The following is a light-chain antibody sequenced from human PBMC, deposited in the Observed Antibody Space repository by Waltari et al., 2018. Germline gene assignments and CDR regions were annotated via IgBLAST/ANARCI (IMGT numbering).Light chain of an antibody. Sequence: EVVLTQSPATLSLSPGERATLSCRASPSVSSYLVWYQQKADQAPRLLIYDASKRATGIPARFSGSGSGTDFTLTISSLEPEDFAIYYCQQRGDWPITFGQGTRLETK. CDR1: PSVSSY. CDR2: DAS. V-gene: IGKV3-11*01. CDR3: QQRGDWPIT. J-gene: IGKJ5*01.